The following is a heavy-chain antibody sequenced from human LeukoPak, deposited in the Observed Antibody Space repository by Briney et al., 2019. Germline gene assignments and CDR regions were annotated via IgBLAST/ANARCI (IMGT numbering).Heavy chain of an antibody. J-gene: IGHJ4*02. CDR3: ARRQRWELLHSFDY. D-gene: IGHD1-26*01. V-gene: IGHV4-34*01. CDR1: GGSFSGYY. Sequence: SETLSLTCAVYGGSFSGYYWSWIRQPPGKGLEWIGEINHSGSTNYNPSLKSRVTISVDTSKNQFSLKLSSVTAADTAVYYCARRQRWELLHSFDYWGQGTLVTVSS. CDR2: INHSGST.